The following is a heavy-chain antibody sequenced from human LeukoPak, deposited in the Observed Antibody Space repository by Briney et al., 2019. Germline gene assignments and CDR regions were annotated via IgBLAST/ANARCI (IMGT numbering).Heavy chain of an antibody. Sequence: GGSLRLSCAASGFTFTDYYMSWIRQAPGKGLEWVSYITSSGSTIYYADSVKGRFTISRDNAKNSLYLQLNSLRAEDTAMYYCARGRNRYSSSWGLFDYWGQGTLVTVSS. CDR1: GFTFTDYY. CDR2: ITSSGSTI. J-gene: IGHJ4*02. CDR3: ARGRNRYSSSWGLFDY. V-gene: IGHV3-11*04. D-gene: IGHD6-13*01.